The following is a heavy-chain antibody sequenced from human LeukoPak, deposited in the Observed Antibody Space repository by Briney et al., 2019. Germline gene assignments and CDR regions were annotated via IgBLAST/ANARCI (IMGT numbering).Heavy chain of an antibody. CDR2: INPNSGGT. CDR3: ARGGVTGYYYDSSGYYYFDY. Sequence: GASVKVSCKASGYTFTGYYMHWVRQAPGQGLEWMGWINPNSGGTNYAQKFQGRVTMTRDTSISTAYMELSRLRSDDTAVYYCARGGVTGYYYDSSGYYYFDYWGQGTLVTVSS. D-gene: IGHD3-22*01. J-gene: IGHJ4*02. V-gene: IGHV1-2*02. CDR1: GYTFTGYY.